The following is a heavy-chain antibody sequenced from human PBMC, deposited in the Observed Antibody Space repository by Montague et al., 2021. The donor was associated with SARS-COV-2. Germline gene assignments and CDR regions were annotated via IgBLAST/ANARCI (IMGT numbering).Heavy chain of an antibody. D-gene: IGHD3-22*01. J-gene: IGHJ3*02. Sequence: SETLSLTCTVSGGSISSYYWSWIRQPPGKGLEWIGYIYYSGSTYYNPSLKSRVTISVDTSKNQFSLKLSSVTAADTAVYYCARAAPITMIVVVIDAFDIWGQGTMVTVSS. CDR2: IYYSGST. V-gene: IGHV4-59*12. CDR1: GGSISSYY. CDR3: ARAAPITMIVVVIDAFDI.